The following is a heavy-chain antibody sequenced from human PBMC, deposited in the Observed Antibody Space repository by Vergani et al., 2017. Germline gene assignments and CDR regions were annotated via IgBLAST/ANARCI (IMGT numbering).Heavy chain of an antibody. J-gene: IGHJ6*03. Sequence: QVQVVQSGAEVKKSGASVKVSCKTSGYTFSNYYMHWVRQAPGQGLEWMGIINPSGGHTNYAQKFQGRVTITADESTSTAYMELSSLRSEDTAVYYCARAVVVVPAAIHYYYYYMDVWGKGTTVTVSS. CDR1: GYTFSNYY. CDR2: INPSGGHT. CDR3: ARAVVVVPAAIHYYYYYMDV. V-gene: IGHV1-46*01. D-gene: IGHD2-2*01.